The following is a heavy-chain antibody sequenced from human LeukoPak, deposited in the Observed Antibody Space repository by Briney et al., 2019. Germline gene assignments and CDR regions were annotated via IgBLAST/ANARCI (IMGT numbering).Heavy chain of an antibody. D-gene: IGHD3-10*02. Sequence: PSETLSLTCTVSGGSISSSSYYWGWIRQPPGKGLEWIGSIYYSGSTYYNPSLKSRVTISVDTSKNQFSLKLSSVTAADTAVYYRARHVPAYGVDYWGQGTLVTVSS. J-gene: IGHJ4*02. V-gene: IGHV4-39*01. CDR3: ARHVPAYGVDY. CDR1: GGSISSSSYY. CDR2: IYYSGST.